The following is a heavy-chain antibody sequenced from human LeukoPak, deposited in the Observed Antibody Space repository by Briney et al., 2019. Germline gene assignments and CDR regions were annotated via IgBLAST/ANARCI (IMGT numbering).Heavy chain of an antibody. V-gene: IGHV3-20*04. J-gene: IGHJ6*03. CDR1: GFTFDDYG. Sequence: PGGSLRLSCAASGFTFDDYGMSWVRQAPGKGLEWVSGINWNGDSTSYADSVKGRFTISRDNAKNSLYLQMNSLRAEDTALYYCARRESTCQNYYYFYYMDVWGKGTTVTVSS. CDR2: INWNGDST. CDR3: ARRESTCQNYYYFYYMDV.